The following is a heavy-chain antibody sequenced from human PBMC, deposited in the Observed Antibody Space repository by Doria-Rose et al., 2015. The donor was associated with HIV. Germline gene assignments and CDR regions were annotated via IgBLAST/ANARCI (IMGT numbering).Heavy chain of an antibody. V-gene: IGHV4-39*07. Sequence: SVVSITSSSYYWGWIRQPPGKGLEWIGSMYYSGSTYYNPSLKSRVTISVDTSKNQFSLKLSSVTAADTAVYYCARGTDDYYYYYMDVWGKGTTVAVSS. CDR1: VVSITSSSYY. D-gene: IGHD1-1*01. J-gene: IGHJ6*03. CDR2: MYYSGST. CDR3: ARGTDDYYYYYMDV.